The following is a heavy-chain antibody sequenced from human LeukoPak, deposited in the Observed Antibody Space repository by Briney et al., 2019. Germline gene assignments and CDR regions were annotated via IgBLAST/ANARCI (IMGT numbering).Heavy chain of an antibody. CDR2: ISSSSSYI. J-gene: IGHJ6*03. V-gene: IGHV3-21*01. Sequence: GGSLRLSCAASGFTFSTYSMNWVRQAPGKGLEWVSSISSSSSYIYYADSLKGRFTISRDNAKNSLYLQMNSLRAEDTAVYYCARGAFGTVAGRNYYYYYMDVWGKGTTVTISS. CDR1: GFTFSTYS. CDR3: ARGAFGTVAGRNYYYYYMDV. D-gene: IGHD6-19*01.